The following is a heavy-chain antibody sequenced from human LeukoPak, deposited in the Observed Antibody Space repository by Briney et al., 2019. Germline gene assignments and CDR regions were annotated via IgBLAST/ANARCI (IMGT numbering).Heavy chain of an antibody. D-gene: IGHD3-10*01. V-gene: IGHV1-69*06. CDR3: ARDPYGSGNNWFDP. Sequence: SVKVSSKASGGTFSSYAISWVRQAPGQGLEWMGGIISIFGTANYAQKFQGRVTITADKSTSTAYMELSSLRSEDTAVYYCARDPYGSGNNWFDPWGQGTLVTVSS. J-gene: IGHJ5*02. CDR1: GGTFSSYA. CDR2: IISIFGTA.